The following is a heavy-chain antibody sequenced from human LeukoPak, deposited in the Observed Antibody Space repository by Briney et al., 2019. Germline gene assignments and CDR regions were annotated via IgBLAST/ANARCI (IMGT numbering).Heavy chain of an antibody. J-gene: IGHJ4*02. CDR1: GGSFSGFH. V-gene: IGHV4-34*01. Sequence: SETLSLTCAVYGGSFSGFHWTWIRQPPGKGLEWIGEINHSGSTNYNPSLRSRVTISVDTSKNQFSLKLFSATAADTAVCYCARGRDDYNFAYWGQGTLVTVSS. D-gene: IGHD5-24*01. CDR3: ARGRDDYNFAY. CDR2: INHSGST.